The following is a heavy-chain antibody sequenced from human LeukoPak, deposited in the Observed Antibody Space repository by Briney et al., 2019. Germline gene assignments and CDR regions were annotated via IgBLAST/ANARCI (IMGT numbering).Heavy chain of an antibody. D-gene: IGHD3-10*01. V-gene: IGHV3-30-3*01. CDR3: ASSMVRIRFRENAFDI. CDR1: GFNFFNAW. CDR2: ISYDGSNK. J-gene: IGHJ3*02. Sequence: QPGGSLRLSCAASGFNFFNAWMTWVRQAPGKGLEWAAVISYDGSNKYYADSVKGRFTISRDNSKNTLYLQMNSLRAEDTAVYYCASSMVRIRFRENAFDIWGQGTMVTVSS.